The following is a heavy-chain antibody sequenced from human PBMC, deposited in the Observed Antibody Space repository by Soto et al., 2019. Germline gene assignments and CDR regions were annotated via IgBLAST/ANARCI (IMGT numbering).Heavy chain of an antibody. CDR3: AARRARIAAAGIWFDP. Sequence: EVQLLESGGGLVQPGGSLRLSCAASGFTFSTYAMSWVRQAPGKGLELVSAISGSGGSTYYADSVKGRFTISRDNSKNTLYLQMNSLRAEDTAVYYCAARRARIAAAGIWFDPWGQGTLVTVSS. V-gene: IGHV3-23*01. D-gene: IGHD6-13*01. CDR1: GFTFSTYA. J-gene: IGHJ5*02. CDR2: ISGSGGST.